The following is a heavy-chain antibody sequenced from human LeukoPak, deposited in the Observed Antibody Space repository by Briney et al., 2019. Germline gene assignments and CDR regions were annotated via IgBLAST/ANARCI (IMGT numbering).Heavy chain of an antibody. V-gene: IGHV3-23*01. Sequence: GGSLRLSCAASGFTFSTYAMSWVRQAPGKGLEWVSTISGSGDSTYYADSVKGRFTISRDNSKNTLYLQMNSLRAEDTAVYYCAKDRYSGYGYYYYGMDAWGKGTTVTVSS. CDR3: AKDRYSGYGYYYYGMDA. J-gene: IGHJ6*04. CDR1: GFTFSTYA. D-gene: IGHD5-12*01. CDR2: ISGSGDST.